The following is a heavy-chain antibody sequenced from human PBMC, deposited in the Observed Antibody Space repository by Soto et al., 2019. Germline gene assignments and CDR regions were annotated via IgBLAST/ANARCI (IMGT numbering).Heavy chain of an antibody. CDR3: PAELGFGKLSVV. D-gene: IGHD3-10*01. J-gene: IGHJ6*02. V-gene: IGHV1-69*01. CDR2: IIPLFGTT. CDR1: GDTFKNCV. Sequence: QVQVVQSGVEVRRPGSSVKVSCKASGDTFKNCVISWVRQAPGQGLEWMGGIIPLFGTTDFAQRVQGRLTMTTDESTTTAYMELSRLSSEDTAKYYWPAELGFGKLSVVWGQGTAVIVSS.